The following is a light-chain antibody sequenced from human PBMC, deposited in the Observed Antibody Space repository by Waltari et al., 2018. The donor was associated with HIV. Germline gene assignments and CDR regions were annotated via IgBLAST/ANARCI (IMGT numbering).Light chain of an antibody. CDR1: NIGRIR. Sequence: SYVLTQPPSVSVAPGQTARITCGGYNIGRIRVHLYQQKAGQAPLLVVYSGSDRPSGIPERFSGSNSGNTATLTISRVEAGDEADYYCHVWDRDSDHHVFGTGTKVTVL. J-gene: IGLJ1*01. CDR2: SGS. V-gene: IGLV3-21*02. CDR3: HVWDRDSDHHV.